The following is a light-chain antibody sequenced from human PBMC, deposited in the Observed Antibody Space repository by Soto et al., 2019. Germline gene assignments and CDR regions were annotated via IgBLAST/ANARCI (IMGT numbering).Light chain of an antibody. CDR3: ETWDSNTHV. CDR2: LEGSGSY. V-gene: IGLV4-60*02. Sequence: QPVLTQSSSASASLGSSVKLTCTLSSGHSSYIIAWHQQQPGKAPRYLMKLEGSGSYNKGSGVPDRFSGSSSGADRYLTIANLQFEDEADYYCETWDSNTHVFRTGTKVTVL. J-gene: IGLJ1*01. CDR1: SGHSSYI.